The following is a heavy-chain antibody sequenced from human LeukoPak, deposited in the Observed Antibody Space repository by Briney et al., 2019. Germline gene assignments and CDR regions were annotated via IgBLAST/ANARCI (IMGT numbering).Heavy chain of an antibody. CDR2: ISGSGGST. J-gene: IGHJ4*02. CDR3: AQKGYGSLTYFDS. CDR1: GCTFSSYA. D-gene: IGHD3-10*01. V-gene: IGHV3-23*01. Sequence: GGSLRLSCAASGCTFSSYAMSWVRQAPGKGLEWVSGISGSGGSTYYADSVKGRFTISRDNSKNTLYLQMNSLRAEDTAVYYCAQKGYGSLTYFDSWGQGALVTVSS.